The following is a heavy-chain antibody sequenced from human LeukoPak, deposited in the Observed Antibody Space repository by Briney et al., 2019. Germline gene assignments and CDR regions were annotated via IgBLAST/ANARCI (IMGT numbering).Heavy chain of an antibody. CDR2: IYYSGST. V-gene: IGHV4-59*01. J-gene: IGHJ3*02. CDR3: ARGYYYDSSGTHYNI. Sequence: PSETLSLTCTVSGGSISSYYWSWIRQPPGKGLEWIGYIYYSGSTNYNPSLESRVTISVDTSKNQFSLKLSSVTAADTAVYYCARGYYYDSSGTHYNIWGQGTMVTVSS. D-gene: IGHD3-22*01. CDR1: GGSISSYY.